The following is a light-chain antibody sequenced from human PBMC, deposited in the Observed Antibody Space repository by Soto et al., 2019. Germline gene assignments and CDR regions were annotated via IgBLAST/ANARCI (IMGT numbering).Light chain of an antibody. V-gene: IGLV2-8*01. Sequence: SVLTQPPSASGPPGQSVTISCTGTSSDIGTYDYVSWYQHLPDKAPKLIIYEVSKRPSGVPDRFSGSKSGNTASLTVSGLQAEDEGDYYCCSYGGGNNFYVFGTGTQVTVL. J-gene: IGLJ1*01. CDR2: EVS. CDR3: CSYGGGNNFYV. CDR1: SSDIGTYDY.